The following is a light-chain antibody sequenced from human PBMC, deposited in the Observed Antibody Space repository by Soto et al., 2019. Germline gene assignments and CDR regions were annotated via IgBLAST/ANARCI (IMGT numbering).Light chain of an antibody. V-gene: IGLV4-69*01. CDR1: SGHSTYA. J-gene: IGLJ2*01. CDR2: LNSDGSH. CDR3: QTWGTGIQVI. Sequence: QLVLTQSPSASASLGASVKLTCTLSSGHSTYAIAWHQQQPEKGPRYLMKLNSDGSHSKGDGIPDRFSGSSSGAERYLTISSLQSEDEAAYYCQTWGTGIQVIFGGGTKLTVL.